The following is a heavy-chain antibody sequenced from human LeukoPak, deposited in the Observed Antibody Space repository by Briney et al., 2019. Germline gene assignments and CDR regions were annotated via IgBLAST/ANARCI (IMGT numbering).Heavy chain of an antibody. CDR1: GFTFRNCW. CDR2: INNDGSEK. V-gene: IGHV3-7*01. J-gene: IGHJ4*02. CDR3: VRDKVTY. Sequence: GGSLSLSCAASGFTFRNCWMSWVRQARGKGLEWVAHINNDGSEKYYVDSVKGRFTISRDNAKNSLYLQMNSLRVEDTADYYCVRDKVTYWGQGTLVTVSS.